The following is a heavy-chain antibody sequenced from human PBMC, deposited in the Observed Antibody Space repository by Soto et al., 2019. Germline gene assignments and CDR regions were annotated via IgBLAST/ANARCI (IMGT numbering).Heavy chain of an antibody. CDR1: GFTFSSYA. D-gene: IGHD6-13*01. V-gene: IGHV3-30-3*01. Sequence: QVQLVESGGGVVQPGRSLRLSCAASGFTFSSYAMHWVRQAPGKGLEWVAVISYDGSNKYYADSVKGLFTNSRDNSKNTLYLQMNSLRAEDTAVYYCAGDSSSWYGVSDYWGQGTLFTVSS. J-gene: IGHJ4*02. CDR2: ISYDGSNK. CDR3: AGDSSSWYGVSDY.